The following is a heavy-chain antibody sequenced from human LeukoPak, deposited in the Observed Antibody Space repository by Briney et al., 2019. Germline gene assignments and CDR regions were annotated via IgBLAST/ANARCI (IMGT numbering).Heavy chain of an antibody. CDR2: ISYDGSNK. CDR1: GFTFSSYG. J-gene: IGHJ4*02. D-gene: IGHD3-10*01. Sequence: GGSLRLSCAASGFTFSSYGMHWVRQAPGKGLEWVAVISYDGSNKYCADSVKGRFTISRDNSKNTLYLQMNSLRAEDTAVYYCANGGMFDYWGQGTLVTVSS. V-gene: IGHV3-30*18. CDR3: ANGGMFDY.